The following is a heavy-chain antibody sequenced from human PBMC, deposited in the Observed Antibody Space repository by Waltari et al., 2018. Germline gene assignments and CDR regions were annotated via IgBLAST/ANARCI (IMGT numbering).Heavy chain of an antibody. D-gene: IGHD1-26*01. V-gene: IGHV3-74*01. CDR2: INSDGTNI. Sequence: EVQLVESGGGLVQPGGSLRLSCAASGFTFSNYWMHWVRQIPGKGLMWDSRINSDGTNIVYADSVRGRFTISKDNAKNTLYLQMNSLSAEDTAVYYCARDVDWGVGALGYWGQGTPVTVS. CDR3: ARDVDWGVGALGY. J-gene: IGHJ4*02. CDR1: GFTFSNYW.